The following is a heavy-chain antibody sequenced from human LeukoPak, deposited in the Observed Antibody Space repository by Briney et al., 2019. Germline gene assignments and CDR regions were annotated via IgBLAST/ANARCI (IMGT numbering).Heavy chain of an antibody. Sequence: PSETLSLTCTVSGGSISSYYWSWIRQPPGKGLEWIGYIYTSGNTNYNPSLKSRVTISVDTSKNQFSLKLSSVTAADTAVYYCARGLYSYGYQAYYYMDVWGKGTTVTVSS. CDR1: GGSISSYY. V-gene: IGHV4-4*09. CDR2: IYTSGNT. D-gene: IGHD5-18*01. J-gene: IGHJ6*03. CDR3: ARGLYSYGYQAYYYMDV.